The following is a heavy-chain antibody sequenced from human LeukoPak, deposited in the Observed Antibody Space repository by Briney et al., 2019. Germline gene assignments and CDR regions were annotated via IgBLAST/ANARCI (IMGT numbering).Heavy chain of an antibody. CDR1: GGSVSSGSYY. CDR2: IYNSGST. Sequence: SETLSLTCTVSGGSVSSGSYYWSWIRPPPGKGLEWVGYIYNSGSTNYNPSLKSRVTISVDTSKNQFSLKLNSVTAADTAVYYCARNRLYGSGSGDFDHWGQGTLVTVSS. J-gene: IGHJ4*02. CDR3: ARNRLYGSGSGDFDH. V-gene: IGHV4-61*01. D-gene: IGHD3-10*01.